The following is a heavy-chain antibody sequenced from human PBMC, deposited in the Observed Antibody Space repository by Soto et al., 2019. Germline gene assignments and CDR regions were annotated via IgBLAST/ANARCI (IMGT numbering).Heavy chain of an antibody. CDR1: GFSFSDFG. Sequence: PGGSLRLSCAASGFSFSDFGMTWVRQAPGKGLEWVTTISGTASRTYYVDSVKGRFFISRDNSKNTVTLQMNNLTLDDTAVYYCATSFPYFDNWGQGLRVTVSS. CDR3: ATSFPYFDN. CDR2: ISGTASRT. V-gene: IGHV3-23*01. D-gene: IGHD2-21*01. J-gene: IGHJ4*02.